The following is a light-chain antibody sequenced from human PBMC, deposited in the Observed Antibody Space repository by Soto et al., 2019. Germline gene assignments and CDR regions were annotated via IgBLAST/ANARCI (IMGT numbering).Light chain of an antibody. CDR3: QQYGSSPRT. V-gene: IGKV3-20*01. Sequence: EIMMTQSPATLSVSPGGRVPLSCRASQSVGSNLAWYQQKPGQAPRLLIYGASSRATGIPDRFSGSGSGTDFTLTISRLEPEDFAVYYCQQYGSSPRTFGQGTKVDIK. CDR1: QSVGSN. J-gene: IGKJ1*01. CDR2: GAS.